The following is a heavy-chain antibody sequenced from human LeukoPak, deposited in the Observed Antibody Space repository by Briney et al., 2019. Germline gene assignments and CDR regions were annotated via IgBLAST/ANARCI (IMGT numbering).Heavy chain of an antibody. Sequence: ASVKVSCKASGYTFTSYGISWVRQAPGQGLEWMGWISAYNGNTNYAQKLQGRVTMTTDTSTSTAYMELSSLRSEDTAVYYCARDSNSYDTYYFDYWGQGTLVTVSS. J-gene: IGHJ4*02. CDR3: ARDSNSYDTYYFDY. CDR1: GYTFTSYG. D-gene: IGHD5-18*01. CDR2: ISAYNGNT. V-gene: IGHV1-18*01.